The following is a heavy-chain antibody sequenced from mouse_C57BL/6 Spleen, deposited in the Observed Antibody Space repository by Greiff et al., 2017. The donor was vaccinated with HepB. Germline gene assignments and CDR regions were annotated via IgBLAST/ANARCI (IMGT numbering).Heavy chain of an antibody. J-gene: IGHJ1*03. CDR3: ARNYELGPGWYFDV. Sequence: QVQLKESGPGLVQPSQSLSITCTVSGFSLTSYGVHWVRQSPGKGLEWLGVIWSGGSTDYNAAFISRLSISKDNSKSPVFFKMNRLQADDTAIYYCARNYELGPGWYFDVWGTGTTVTVSS. CDR1: GFSLTSYG. CDR2: IWSGGST. V-gene: IGHV2-2*01. D-gene: IGHD4-1*01.